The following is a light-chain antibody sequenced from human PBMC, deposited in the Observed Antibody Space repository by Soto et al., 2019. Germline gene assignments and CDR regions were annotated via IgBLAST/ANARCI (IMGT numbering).Light chain of an antibody. Sequence: QSVLTQPASVSGSPGQSITISCTGTSSDVGGYDYVSWYQQSPGKAPKLMIYEVTSRPSGVSTRFSGSRSGNTASLTISGLQAEDEADYYCSSYTSSSTDVFGTGTKLTVL. J-gene: IGLJ1*01. CDR2: EVT. CDR3: SSYTSSSTDV. CDR1: SSDVGGYDY. V-gene: IGLV2-14*01.